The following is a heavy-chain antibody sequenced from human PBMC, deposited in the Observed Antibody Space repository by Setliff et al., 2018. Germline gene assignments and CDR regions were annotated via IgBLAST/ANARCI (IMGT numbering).Heavy chain of an antibody. Sequence: PSETLSLTCAVYGGSFSGYYWSWIRQPPGKGLEWIGEINHSGSTNYNPSLKSRVTISMDTSKNQFSLKLSSVTAADAAVFYCARGGYQRSFDHWGPGTLVTVSS. CDR3: ARGGYQRSFDH. J-gene: IGHJ4*02. V-gene: IGHV4-34*01. CDR1: GGSFSGYY. D-gene: IGHD5-12*01. CDR2: INHSGST.